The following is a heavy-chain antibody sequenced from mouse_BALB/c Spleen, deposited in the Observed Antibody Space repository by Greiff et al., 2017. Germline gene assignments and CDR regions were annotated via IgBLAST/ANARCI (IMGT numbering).Heavy chain of an antibody. CDR3: ARATTVVGPYFDD. V-gene: IGHV1-18*01. D-gene: IGHD1-1*01. CDR1: GYTFTDYN. J-gene: IGHJ2*01. Sequence: VQLQQSGPELVKPGASVKIPCKASGYTFTDYNMDWVKQSHGKSLEWIGDINPNNGGTIYNQKFKGKATLTVDKSSSTAYMELRSLTSEDTAVYYCARATTVVGPYFDDWGQGTTLTVSS. CDR2: INPNNGGT.